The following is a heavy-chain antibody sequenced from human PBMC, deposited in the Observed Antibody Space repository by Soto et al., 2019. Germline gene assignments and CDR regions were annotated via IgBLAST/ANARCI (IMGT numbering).Heavy chain of an antibody. CDR3: ARDLGRYCSSTSCYRYNWFDP. J-gene: IGHJ5*02. D-gene: IGHD2-2*02. V-gene: IGHV4-4*02. CDR1: GGSISSSNW. Sequence: PSETLSLTCAVSGGSISSSNWWSWVRQPPGKGLEWIGEIYHSGSTNYNPSLKSRVTISVDKSKNQFSLKLSSVTAADTAVYYCARDLGRYCSSTSCYRYNWFDPWGQGTLVTVSS. CDR2: IYHSGST.